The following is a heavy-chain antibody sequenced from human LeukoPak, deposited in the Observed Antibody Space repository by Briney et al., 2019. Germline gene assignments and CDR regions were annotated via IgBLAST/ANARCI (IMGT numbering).Heavy chain of an antibody. J-gene: IGHJ6*03. CDR2: IIPIFGTA. D-gene: IGHD6-6*01. V-gene: IGHV1-69*13. Sequence: ASVKVSCKASGGTFNSYAISWVRQAPGQGLEWMGGIIPIFGTANYAQKFQGRVTITADESTSTAYMELSSLRSEDTAVYYCARDGGHSSSPRVPTYYYYYMDVWGKGTTVTVSS. CDR1: GGTFNSYA. CDR3: ARDGGHSSSPRVPTYYYYYMDV.